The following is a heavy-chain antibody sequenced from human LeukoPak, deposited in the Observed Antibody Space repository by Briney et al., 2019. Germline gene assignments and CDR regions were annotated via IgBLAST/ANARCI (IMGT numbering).Heavy chain of an antibody. CDR2: ISYDGSNK. Sequence: GGSLRLSCAASGFTFSSYGMHWVRQAPGKGLERGAVISYDGSNKYYADSVKGRFTISRDNSKNTLYLQMNSLRAEDTAVYYCAKAPGGVLLWFGEFIDYWGQGTLVTVSS. J-gene: IGHJ4*02. D-gene: IGHD3-10*01. CDR3: AKAPGGVLLWFGEFIDY. CDR1: GFTFSSYG. V-gene: IGHV3-30*18.